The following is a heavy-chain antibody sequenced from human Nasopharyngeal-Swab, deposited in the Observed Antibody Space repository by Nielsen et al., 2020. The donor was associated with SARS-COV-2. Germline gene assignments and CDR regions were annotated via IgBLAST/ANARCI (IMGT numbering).Heavy chain of an antibody. D-gene: IGHD3/OR15-3a*01. Sequence: ASVKVFCKCSGYSFNRNDINWVRQAPGQGLEWMGWMNPKSGEVGYEQKFQGRVTMTRNTATATAYMELSGLRHEDTAVYYCARGAFGLDHSWFDPWGQGTLVTVSS. J-gene: IGHJ5*02. CDR3: ARGAFGLDHSWFDP. CDR1: GYSFNRND. V-gene: IGHV1-8*01. CDR2: MNPKSGEV.